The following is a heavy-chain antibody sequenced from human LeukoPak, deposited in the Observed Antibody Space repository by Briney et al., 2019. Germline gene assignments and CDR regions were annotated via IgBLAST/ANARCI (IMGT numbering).Heavy chain of an antibody. V-gene: IGHV3-20*04. CDR2: INWNGGST. Sequence: GGSLRLSCAASGFTFDDYGMSWVRQAPGKGLEWVSGINWNGGSTGYADSVKGRFTISRDNAKNSPYLQMNSLRAEDTALYYCARSRSLTIAAAGPFDYWGQGTLVTVSS. CDR1: GFTFDDYG. CDR3: ARSRSLTIAAAGPFDY. D-gene: IGHD6-13*01. J-gene: IGHJ4*02.